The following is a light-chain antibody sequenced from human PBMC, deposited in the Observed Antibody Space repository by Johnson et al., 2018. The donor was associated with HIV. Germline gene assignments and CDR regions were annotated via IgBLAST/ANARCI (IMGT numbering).Light chain of an antibody. J-gene: IGLJ1*01. V-gene: IGLV1-51*01. Sequence: QSFLTQPPSVSAAPGQKVTISCSGSSSNIGINYVSWYQQLPGTAPKLLIYDNTKRPSGIPDRFSGSKSGTSATLGITGLQTGDEADYYCGTWDSSLSAYVFGTGTKVTVL. CDR1: SSNIGINY. CDR3: GTWDSSLSAYV. CDR2: DNT.